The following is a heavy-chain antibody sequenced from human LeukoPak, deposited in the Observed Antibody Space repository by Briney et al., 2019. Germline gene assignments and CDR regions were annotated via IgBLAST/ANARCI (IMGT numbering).Heavy chain of an antibody. J-gene: IGHJ2*01. CDR1: RYTFTGYY. CDR3: ARSGYWDWYFDL. CDR2: INPNRGGT. D-gene: IGHD3-22*01. V-gene: IGHV1-2*02. Sequence: ASVKVSCKASRYTFTGYYMHWVRQAPGQGLECMGWINPNRGGTNYAQKFQGRVTMTTDTSISTAYMKQTRLRSDDTAAYYCARSGYWDWYFDLWGRGTLVTVST.